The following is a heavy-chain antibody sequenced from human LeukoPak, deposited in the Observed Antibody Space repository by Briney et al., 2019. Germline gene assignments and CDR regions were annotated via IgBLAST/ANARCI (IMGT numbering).Heavy chain of an antibody. CDR3: ARDPQYSYDDSGTFDS. CDR2: IKQDGDET. V-gene: IGHV3-7*01. J-gene: IGHJ4*02. D-gene: IGHD3-22*01. Sequence: PGGSLRLSCAASGFTFSNFWMSWVRQAPGKGPEWVANIKQDGDETYYLGSVKGRFTVSRDNAKNSLYLQMNTLRAEDTAVYYCARDPQYSYDDSGTFDSWGQGTLVTVSS. CDR1: GFTFSNFW.